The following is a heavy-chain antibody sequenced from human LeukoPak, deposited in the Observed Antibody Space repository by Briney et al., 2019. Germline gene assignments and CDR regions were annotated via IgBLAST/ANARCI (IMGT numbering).Heavy chain of an antibody. CDR3: AREGTHYSIGYCSGGSCPAGY. CDR1: GGSISSGGYS. D-gene: IGHD2-15*01. CDR2: IYHSGST. J-gene: IGHJ4*02. V-gene: IGHV4-30-2*01. Sequence: SETLSLTCAVSGGSISSGGYSWSWIRQPPGKGLEWIGYIYHSGSTYYNPSLKSRVTISVDRSKNQFSLKLSSVTAADTAVYYCAREGTHYSIGYCSGGSCPAGYWGQGTLVTVSS.